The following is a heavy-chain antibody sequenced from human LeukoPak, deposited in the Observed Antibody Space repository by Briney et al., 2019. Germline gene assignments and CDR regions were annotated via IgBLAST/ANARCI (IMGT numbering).Heavy chain of an antibody. CDR2: LYHTGIT. Sequence: SDTLSLTCNVSGGSVTSHYWNWIRRPPGKGLEWIGYLYHTGITKYNPSLKSRVSMSVDTSKNQFFLKVNSVTAADTAVYHCVRSVDYFDNTGPQMMFDYWGQGSLVTVSS. J-gene: IGHJ4*02. D-gene: IGHD3-22*01. CDR3: VRSVDYFDNTGPQMMFDY. V-gene: IGHV4-59*02. CDR1: GGSVTSHY.